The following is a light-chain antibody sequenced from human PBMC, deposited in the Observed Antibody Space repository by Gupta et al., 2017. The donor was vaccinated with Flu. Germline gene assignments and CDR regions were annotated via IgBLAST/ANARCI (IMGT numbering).Light chain of an antibody. Sequence: SYVLTQPPSVPVPPGQKAMTTGGGDNIGRKSVHWYQQKPGQVPVLVVYADSDRPSGIPARYSGSNSGNTATLTISRVEAGDEADYHCQVWDSDRDHPGIFGGGTKLTVL. J-gene: IGLJ2*01. CDR3: QVWDSDRDHPGI. CDR1: NIGRKS. CDR2: ADS. V-gene: IGLV3-21*02.